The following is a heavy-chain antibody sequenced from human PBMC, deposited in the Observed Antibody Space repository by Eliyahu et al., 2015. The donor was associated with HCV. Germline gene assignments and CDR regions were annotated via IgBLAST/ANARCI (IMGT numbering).Heavy chain of an antibody. CDR2: ISSDGNEK. CDR3: ARDFGVGDLVGFDY. D-gene: IGHD3-10*01. J-gene: IGHJ4*02. Sequence: AQMVQSGGGVVQPGRSLRLSCTAXGFXXXTYGVHWARRAPGKGLEWLAVISSDGNEKYYKESVEGRFIASRDRSRNTVFLQISGLRSEDTAVYYCARDFGVGDLVGFDYWGQGSQVTVSS. V-gene: IGHV3-30*03. CDR1: GFXXXTYG.